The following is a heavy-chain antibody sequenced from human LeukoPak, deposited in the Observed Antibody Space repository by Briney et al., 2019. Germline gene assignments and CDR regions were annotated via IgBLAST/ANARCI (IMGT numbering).Heavy chain of an antibody. V-gene: IGHV1-2*02. Sequence: ASVKVSCEASGYTFTGFYMHWVRQAPGQGLEWMGWINPNSGGTNYAQKFQGRVTMTRDTSISTAYMELSRLRSDDTAVYYCARDIRGSSGYSNSNYWGQGTLVTVSS. CDR2: INPNSGGT. CDR1: GYTFTGFY. CDR3: ARDIRGSSGYSNSNY. J-gene: IGHJ4*02. D-gene: IGHD3-22*01.